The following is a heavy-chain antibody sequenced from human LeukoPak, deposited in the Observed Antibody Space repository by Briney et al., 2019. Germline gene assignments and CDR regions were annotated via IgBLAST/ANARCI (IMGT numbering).Heavy chain of an antibody. J-gene: IGHJ1*01. V-gene: IGHV4-59*08. CDR2: IHNGGST. CDR1: GGSITNYY. CDR3: ARRLSRSYFDAVYFQD. Sequence: PSETLSLTCTVSGGSITNYYWSWIRQPPGKGLEWIAYIHNGGSTNHDPSLRSRVTMSVDTSKNQLSLQLFSVTGADTAVYYCARRLSRSYFDAVYFQDWGQGTLVTVSS. D-gene: IGHD1-26*01.